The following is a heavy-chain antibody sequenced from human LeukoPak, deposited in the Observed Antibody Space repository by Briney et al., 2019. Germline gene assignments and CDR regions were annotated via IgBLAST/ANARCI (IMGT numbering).Heavy chain of an antibody. J-gene: IGHJ3*02. CDR2: IKQDGSEQ. Sequence: GGSLRLSCAASGFTFSSYWMNWVRQAPGKGVEWVANIKQDGSEQYYVDSVKGRFTISRDNAKNSLYLQMNSLRAEDTAVYYRARPREKAFDIWGQGTMVTVSS. CDR3: ARPREKAFDI. V-gene: IGHV3-7*01. CDR1: GFTFSSYW.